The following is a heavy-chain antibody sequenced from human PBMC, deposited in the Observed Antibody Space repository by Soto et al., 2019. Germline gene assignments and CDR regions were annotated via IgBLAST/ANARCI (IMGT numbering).Heavy chain of an antibody. CDR1: GGSFSGYY. V-gene: IGHV4-34*01. Sequence: SETLSLTCAVYGGSFSGYYWSWIRQPPGKGLEWIGEINHSGSTNYNPSLKSRVTISVDTSKNQFSLKLSSVTAADTAVYYCARRYCSGGSCYSGFDPWGQGTLVTVSS. D-gene: IGHD2-15*01. CDR3: ARRYCSGGSCYSGFDP. CDR2: INHSGST. J-gene: IGHJ5*02.